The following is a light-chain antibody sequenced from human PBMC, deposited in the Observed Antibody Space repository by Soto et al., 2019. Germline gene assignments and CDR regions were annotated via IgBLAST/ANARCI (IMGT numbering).Light chain of an antibody. CDR2: DAS. J-gene: IGKJ5*01. V-gene: IGKV3-11*01. Sequence: ENVLTQSPATLSVSPGGRATLSCRASQSVSLSLAWYQQKPGQAPRLLIYDASNRATGIPARFSGSGSGTDFTLTISSLEPEDFAVYYCQQRSNWPPITFGQGTRLEIK. CDR1: QSVSLS. CDR3: QQRSNWPPIT.